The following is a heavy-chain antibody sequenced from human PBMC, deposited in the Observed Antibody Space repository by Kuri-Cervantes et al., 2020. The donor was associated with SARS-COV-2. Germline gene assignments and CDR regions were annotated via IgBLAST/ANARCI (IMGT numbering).Heavy chain of an antibody. D-gene: IGHD2-15*01. Sequence: GSLRLSCAVYGGSFSGYYWSWIRQPPGKGLEWSGEINHSGSPNYNPSLKSRVPISVDTSKNQFSLKLGSVTAADTAVYYCARGWGGLVGPIDYWGQGTLVTVSS. CDR2: INHSGSP. CDR1: GGSFSGYY. J-gene: IGHJ4*02. V-gene: IGHV4-34*01. CDR3: ARGWGGLVGPIDY.